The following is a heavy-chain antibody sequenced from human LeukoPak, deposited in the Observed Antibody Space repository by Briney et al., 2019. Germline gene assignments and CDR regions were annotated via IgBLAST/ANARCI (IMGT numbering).Heavy chain of an antibody. CDR2: IRYDGSNK. V-gene: IGHV3-30*02. CDR3: AKDSIYYYGSGSYLDY. J-gene: IGHJ4*02. CDR1: GFTFSSYG. D-gene: IGHD3-10*01. Sequence: GGSLRLSCAASGFTFSSYGMHWVRQAPGKWLGWVAFIRYDGSNKYYADSVKGRFTISRDNSKNTLYLQMNSLRAEDTAVYYCAKDSIYYYGSGSYLDYWGQGTLVTVSS.